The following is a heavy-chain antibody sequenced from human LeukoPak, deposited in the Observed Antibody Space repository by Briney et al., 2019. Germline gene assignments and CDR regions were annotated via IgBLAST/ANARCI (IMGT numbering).Heavy chain of an antibody. V-gene: IGHV1-69*13. Sequence: GASVKVSCKASGGTFSSYAISWVRQAPGQGLEWMGGIIPIFGTANYAQKFQGRVTITADESTSTAYMELSSLRSEDTAVYYCARESRAAVAGTVTTLTFDYWGQGTLVTVSS. J-gene: IGHJ4*02. CDR1: GGTFSSYA. CDR2: IIPIFGTA. D-gene: IGHD6-19*01. CDR3: ARESRAAVAGTVTTLTFDY.